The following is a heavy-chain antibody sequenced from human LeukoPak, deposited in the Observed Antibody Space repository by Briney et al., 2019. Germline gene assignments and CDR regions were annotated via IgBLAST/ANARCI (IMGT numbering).Heavy chain of an antibody. CDR2: INHSGST. CDR1: GGSFSGYY. CDR3: ATLRKYTMGYYFDY. Sequence: SETLSLTCAVYGGSFSGYYWSWLRQPPGKGLEWIGEINHSGSTNYNPSLKSRVTISVDTSKNQFSLKLSSVTAADTAVYYCATLRKYTMGYYFDYWGQGTLVTVSS. V-gene: IGHV4-34*01. D-gene: IGHD3-10*01. J-gene: IGHJ4*02.